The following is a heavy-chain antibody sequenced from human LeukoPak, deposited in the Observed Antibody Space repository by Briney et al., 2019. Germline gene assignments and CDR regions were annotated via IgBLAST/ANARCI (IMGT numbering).Heavy chain of an antibody. Sequence: PSETLSLTCAVSGGSISSGGYSWSWIRQPPGKGLEWIGYIYHSGSTYYNPSLKSRVTISVDRSKSQFSLKLSSVTAADTAVYYCARGGGRFGEFTAFDYWGQGTLVTVSS. J-gene: IGHJ4*02. D-gene: IGHD3-10*01. CDR1: GGSISSGGYS. V-gene: IGHV4-30-2*01. CDR2: IYHSGST. CDR3: ARGGGRFGEFTAFDY.